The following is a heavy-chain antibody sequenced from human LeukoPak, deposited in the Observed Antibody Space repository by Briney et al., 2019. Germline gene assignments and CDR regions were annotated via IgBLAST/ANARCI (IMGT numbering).Heavy chain of an antibody. J-gene: IGHJ4*02. CDR2: IYRDGGT. CDR3: AKRGSYYDFDY. CDR1: GFTIRSNY. Sequence: GGSLRLSCVASGFTIRSNYMSWVRQAPGKGLEWVSVIYRDGGTNYADSVKGRFTISRDISKNTVSLQMNSLRAEDTAVYYCAKRGSYYDFDYWGQGTLVTVSS. V-gene: IGHV3-66*01. D-gene: IGHD1-26*01.